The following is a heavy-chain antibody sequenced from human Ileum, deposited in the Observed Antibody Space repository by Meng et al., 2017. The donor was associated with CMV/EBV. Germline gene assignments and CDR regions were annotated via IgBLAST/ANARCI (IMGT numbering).Heavy chain of an antibody. V-gene: IGHV3-7*01. CDR1: GLTFNNYW. J-gene: IGHJ4*02. Sequence: GEALKIPWAASGLTFNNYWMTWVRQAPGKGLEWVAILKLDGSERYYVASVQGRFTISSDNAINSLYRQMHSLGAEETAVYYGAGGDGGYLDSWGQGTLVTVSS. CDR3: AGGDGGYLDS. CDR2: LKLDGSER. D-gene: IGHD5-24*01.